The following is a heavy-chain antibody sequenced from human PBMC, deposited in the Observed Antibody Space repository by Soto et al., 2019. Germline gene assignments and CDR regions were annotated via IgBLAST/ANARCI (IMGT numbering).Heavy chain of an antibody. V-gene: IGHV3-23*01. CDR2: ISGSGDST. D-gene: IGHD3-3*01. CDR1: GFTFSSYA. CDR3: ARDQNYDFWSGPGDYYYGMDV. J-gene: IGHJ6*02. Sequence: PGGSLRLSCAASGFTFSSYAMSWVRQAPGKGLEWVSGISGSGDSTYYADSVKGRFTISRDNSKNSLYLQMNSLRAEDTAVYYCARDQNYDFWSGPGDYYYGMDVWGQGTTVTVSS.